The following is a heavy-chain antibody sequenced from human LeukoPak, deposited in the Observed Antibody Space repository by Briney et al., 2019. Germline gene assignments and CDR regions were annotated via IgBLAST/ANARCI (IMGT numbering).Heavy chain of an antibody. J-gene: IGHJ4*02. D-gene: IGHD1-1*01. V-gene: IGHV3-48*03. CDR1: GFTFSSYE. CDR3: ARDSALWGNDRGYFDY. CDR2: ISSSGSTI. Sequence: GGSLRLSCAASGFTFSSYEMNWVRQAPGKGLEWVSYISSSGSTIYYADSVKGRFTISRDNAKNSLYLQMNSLRAEDTAVYYCARDSALWGNDRGYFDYWGQGTLVTVSS.